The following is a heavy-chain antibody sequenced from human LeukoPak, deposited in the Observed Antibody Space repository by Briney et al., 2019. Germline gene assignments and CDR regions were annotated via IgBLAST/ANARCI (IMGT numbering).Heavy chain of an antibody. D-gene: IGHD6-6*01. CDR1: GGSFTSYY. CDR2: IYYTGST. J-gene: IGHJ4*02. CDR3: ARGGSRQISSSDSDY. V-gene: IGHV4-59*01. Sequence: SETLSLTCTVSGGSFTSYYWSWIRQSPEKALEWIGYIYYTGSTNYNPSLKSRVTTSIDTAKNKFSLRLSSVTAADTAVYYCARGGSRQISSSDSDYWGQGILVTVSS.